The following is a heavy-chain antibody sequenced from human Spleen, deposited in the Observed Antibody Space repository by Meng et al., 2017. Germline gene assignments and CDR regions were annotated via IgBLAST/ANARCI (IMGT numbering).Heavy chain of an antibody. D-gene: IGHD3-22*01. CDR3: ASQPNLDYYDSSGGGAFDI. J-gene: IGHJ3*02. CDR1: GYTFTSYY. CDR2: INPSGGST. V-gene: IGHV1-46*01. Sequence: ASVKVSCKASGYTFTSYYMHWVRQAPGQGLEWMGIINPSGGSTIYAQKFQGRVTMTRDTSTSTVYMELISLRSEDTAVYYCASQPNLDYYDSSGGGAFDIWGQGTMVTVSS.